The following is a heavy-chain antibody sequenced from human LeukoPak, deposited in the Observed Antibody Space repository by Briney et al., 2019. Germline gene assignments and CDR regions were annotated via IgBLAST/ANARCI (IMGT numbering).Heavy chain of an antibody. CDR2: IYNSGST. CDR3: ATCRDEFGDYGFTS. Sequence: SETLSLTCTVSGDSISSNYWSWIRQPPGKGLEWIGYIYNSGSTKYNPSLKSRVTISVDTSKNLFSLKLTSVPAADTAVYYWATCRDEFGDYGFTSWGQGTLVTVSS. CDR1: GDSISSNY. V-gene: IGHV4-59*01. D-gene: IGHD4-17*01. J-gene: IGHJ5*02.